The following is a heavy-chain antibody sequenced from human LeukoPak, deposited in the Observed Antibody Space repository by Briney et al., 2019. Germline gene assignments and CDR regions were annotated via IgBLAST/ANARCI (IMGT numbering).Heavy chain of an antibody. Sequence: GASVKVSFQASCYTFTSYGISWVRPAPGQGLEWMGWISAYNGNTNYAQKLQGRVTMTTDTSTSTAYMELRSLRSDDTAVYYCARVLTMVRGAFNWFDPWGQGTLVTVSS. D-gene: IGHD3-10*01. V-gene: IGHV1-18*01. CDR3: ARVLTMVRGAFNWFDP. CDR1: CYTFTSYG. J-gene: IGHJ5*02. CDR2: ISAYNGNT.